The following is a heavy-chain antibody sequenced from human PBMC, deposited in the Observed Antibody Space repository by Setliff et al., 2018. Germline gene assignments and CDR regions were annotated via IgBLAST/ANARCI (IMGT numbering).Heavy chain of an antibody. CDR1: GFTFNKHW. D-gene: IGHD3-3*01. V-gene: IGHV3-7*03. J-gene: IGHJ4*02. CDR2: INEDGSEK. Sequence: GGSLRLSCAASGFTFNKHWMTWVRQAPGKGLEWVANINEDGSEKYYVDSVKGRFTISRDNAKNSLYLQMNSLRLEDTAVYFCARIFLYGTSWYFDNWGQGTLVTVSS. CDR3: ARIFLYGTSWYFDN.